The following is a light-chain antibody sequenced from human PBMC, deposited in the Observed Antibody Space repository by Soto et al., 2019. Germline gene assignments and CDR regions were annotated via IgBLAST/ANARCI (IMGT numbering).Light chain of an antibody. CDR2: DAS. CDR3: QQFNNYIT. J-gene: IGKJ5*01. CDR1: QGISSA. V-gene: IGKV1D-13*01. Sequence: IQMTQSPSSLSASVGDRVTITCRASQGISSALAWYQQKPGKAPKLLIYDASSLESGVPSRFSGSGSGTDFTLTISSLQPEDFATYYCQQFNNYITLGQRTRLEIK.